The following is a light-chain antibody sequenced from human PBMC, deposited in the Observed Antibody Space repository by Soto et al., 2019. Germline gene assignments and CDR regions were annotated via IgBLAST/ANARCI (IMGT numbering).Light chain of an antibody. Sequence: DIQMTQSPSSLSASVGDRVTITCRASQSISNYLNWYQQKPGKAPKLLIYAASSLQSGVPSRFSGSGSGTDFTLTINSLQLEDFATYYCQQSYSTPPVLTFGGGTKVEIK. J-gene: IGKJ4*01. CDR3: QQSYSTPPVLT. CDR2: AAS. CDR1: QSISNY. V-gene: IGKV1-39*01.